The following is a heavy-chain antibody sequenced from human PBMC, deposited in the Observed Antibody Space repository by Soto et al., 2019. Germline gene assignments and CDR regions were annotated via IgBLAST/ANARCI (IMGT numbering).Heavy chain of an antibody. D-gene: IGHD3-3*01. CDR2: IYKSGTA. CDR3: VRALGSRFMEWPRFGP. Sequence: SETMSLTGSVSGAYRGVVDYYWTSIRKPPGKGLEGIGFIYKSGTAKYNPSLSSRVPISVDTSKNQFFLSLKYVAAADTAVYYCVRALGSRFMEWPRFGPWGQGKLVTVSS. J-gene: IGHJ5*02. V-gene: IGHV4-30-4*08. CDR1: GAYRGVVDYY.